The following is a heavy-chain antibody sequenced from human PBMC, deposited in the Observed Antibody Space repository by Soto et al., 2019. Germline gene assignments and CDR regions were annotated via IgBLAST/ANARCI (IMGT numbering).Heavy chain of an antibody. D-gene: IGHD6-6*01. V-gene: IGHV3-66*01. Sequence: EVHLVESGGGLVQPGGSLRLSCAASGFTVSNNYMSWVRQAPGKGLEWVSVIYSGGSVYYRDSVKGRFTISRDHSKNTLYLQMNSLRSEDSGVYYCVSRPRAWGKGTLVTVSS. CDR2: IYSGGSV. CDR3: VSRPRA. J-gene: IGHJ5*02. CDR1: GFTVSNNY.